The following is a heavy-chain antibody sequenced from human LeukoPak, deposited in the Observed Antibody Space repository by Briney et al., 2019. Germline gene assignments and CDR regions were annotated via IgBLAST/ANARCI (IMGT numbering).Heavy chain of an antibody. D-gene: IGHD6-13*01. CDR3: ARGGDSSNWYPGYFDY. V-gene: IGHV3-74*01. Sequence: GGSLRLSCAASGFTFSNYWMHWVRQAPGKGPVWVSRIKSDGSSTRFADSVQGRCTISRDNGKNTLYLQMNSLRAEDTAVYYCARGGDSSNWYPGYFDYWGQGALVTVSS. CDR2: IKSDGSST. CDR1: GFTFSNYW. J-gene: IGHJ4*02.